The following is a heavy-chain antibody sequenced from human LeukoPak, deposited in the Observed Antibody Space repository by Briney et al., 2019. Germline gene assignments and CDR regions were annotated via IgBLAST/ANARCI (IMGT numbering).Heavy chain of an antibody. CDR1: GYTFTNYY. CDR2: ITPSGGST. J-gene: IGHJ4*02. Sequence: ASVKVSCKASGYTFTNYYMHWVRQAPGQGLEWMGIITPSGGSTSNAQRFQGRGTMTRDTSTSTVYMELSSLRSEDTAVYYCAREIGPIQLHLWGSAFDYWGQGTLVTVSS. D-gene: IGHD5-18*01. V-gene: IGHV1-46*01. CDR3: AREIGPIQLHLWGSAFDY.